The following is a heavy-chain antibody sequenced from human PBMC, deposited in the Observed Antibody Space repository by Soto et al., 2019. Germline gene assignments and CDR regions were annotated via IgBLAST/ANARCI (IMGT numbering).Heavy chain of an antibody. V-gene: IGHV3-30*03. J-gene: IGHJ4*02. D-gene: IGHD6-6*01. CDR2: ISYDGSNK. CDR3: APCIAAPTY. Sequence: QVQLVESGGGVVQPGRSLRLSCAASGFTFSSYGMHWVRQAPGKGLERVAAISYDGSNKYYADSVKGRFTISRDNSKNTLYLQINSMRADDTAVDYCAPCIAAPTYWGQGTLVTVST. CDR1: GFTFSSYG.